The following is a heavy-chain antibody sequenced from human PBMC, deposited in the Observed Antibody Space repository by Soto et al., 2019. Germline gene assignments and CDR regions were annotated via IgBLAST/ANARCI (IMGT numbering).Heavy chain of an antibody. Sequence: ASVKVSCKASGYTFTGYYMHWVRQAPGQGLEWMGWINPNSGGTNYAQKFQGWVTMTRDTSISTAYMELSRLRSDDTAVYYCAKVIGYSSGWVYYYYGMDVWGQGTTVTVSS. CDR2: INPNSGGT. CDR1: GYTFTGYY. V-gene: IGHV1-2*04. J-gene: IGHJ6*02. CDR3: AKVIGYSSGWVYYYYGMDV. D-gene: IGHD6-19*01.